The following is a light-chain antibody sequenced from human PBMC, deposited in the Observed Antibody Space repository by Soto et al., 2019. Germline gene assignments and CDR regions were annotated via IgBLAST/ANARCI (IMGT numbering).Light chain of an antibody. CDR1: QSVTSNY. V-gene: IGKV3-20*01. CDR3: QQYGRSPLLYT. CDR2: GAS. Sequence: EIVLTQSPGTLSLSPGEGATLSCRASQSVTSNYLAWYQQKPGQAPRLLIYGASTRAAGVPDRFSGSGSGTDFTLTITRLEPEDFAVYYCQQYGRSPLLYTFGHGTKRGVK. J-gene: IGKJ2*01.